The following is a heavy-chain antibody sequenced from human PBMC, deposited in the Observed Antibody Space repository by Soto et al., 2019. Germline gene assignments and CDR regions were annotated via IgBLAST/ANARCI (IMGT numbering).Heavy chain of an antibody. J-gene: IGHJ4*02. V-gene: IGHV4-4*02. D-gene: IGHD3-22*01. Sequence: SETLSLTCAVSGVSISSSNWWSWVRQSPGKGLEWIGEIHHSGTTNYNPSLKNRVTISVDKSKNQFSLKLNSVTAADTALYYCGSDVGNYYHSSPTGQFDFWGKGTLVTVSS. CDR1: GVSISSSNW. CDR3: GSDVGNYYHSSPTGQFDF. CDR2: IHHSGTT.